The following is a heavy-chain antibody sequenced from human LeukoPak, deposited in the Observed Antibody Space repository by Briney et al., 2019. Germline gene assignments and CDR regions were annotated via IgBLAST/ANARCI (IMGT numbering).Heavy chain of an antibody. CDR2: IIPILGIA. CDR1: GGTFSSYT. Sequence: GSSVKVSCKASGGTFSSYTISWVRQAPGQGLEWMGRIIPILGIANYAQKFQGRVTITADKSTSTAYMELSSLRSEDTAVYYCAREPGSGSYYGFDYWGQGTLVTVSS. D-gene: IGHD1-26*01. CDR3: AREPGSGSYYGFDY. J-gene: IGHJ4*02. V-gene: IGHV1-69*04.